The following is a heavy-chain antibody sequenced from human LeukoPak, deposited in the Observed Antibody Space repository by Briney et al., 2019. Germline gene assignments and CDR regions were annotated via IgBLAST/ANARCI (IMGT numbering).Heavy chain of an antibody. CDR2: IKQDGSEK. V-gene: IGHV3-7*03. CDR3: AKSRLYDSSYYYFDY. D-gene: IGHD3-22*01. CDR1: GFTFISYW. J-gene: IGHJ4*02. Sequence: GGSLRLSCAASGFTFISYWMSWVRQAPGKGLEWVANIKQDGSEKYYVDSVKGRFTISRDNSKSSLYLQMNSLRTEDTALYYCAKSRLYDSSYYYFDYWGQGTLVTVSS.